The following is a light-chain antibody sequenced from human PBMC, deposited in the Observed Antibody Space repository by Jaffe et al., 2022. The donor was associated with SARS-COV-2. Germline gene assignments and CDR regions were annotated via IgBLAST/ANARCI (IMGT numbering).Light chain of an antibody. J-gene: IGLJ3*02. CDR2: ESN. Sequence: QSVLTQPPSVSAAPGQKVTISCSGSSSNIGNNYVSWYQQLPGTAPKLLIYESNGRPSGIPDRFSGSKSDTSATLAITGLQTEDEADYYCGTWDSSLNAGVFGGGTKLIVL. CDR1: SSNIGNNY. V-gene: IGLV1-51*01. CDR3: GTWDSSLNAGV.